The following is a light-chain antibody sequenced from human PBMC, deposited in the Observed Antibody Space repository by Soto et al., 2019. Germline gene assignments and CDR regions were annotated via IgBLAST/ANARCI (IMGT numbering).Light chain of an antibody. CDR2: KAS. V-gene: IGKV1-5*03. CDR1: QSINSR. Sequence: DIQMTQSPSTLSASVGDRDTITCRASQSINSRLAWYQQKPGKAPNLLIYKASSLESGVPSRFSGSGSGTEFTLTISSLQPDDFATYYCQQYNNYWTFGQGTKVEIK. CDR3: QQYNNYWT. J-gene: IGKJ1*01.